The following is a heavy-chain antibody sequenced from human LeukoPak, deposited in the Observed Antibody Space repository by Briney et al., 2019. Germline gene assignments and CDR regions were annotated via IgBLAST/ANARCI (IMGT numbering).Heavy chain of an antibody. V-gene: IGHV1-69*05. D-gene: IGHD3-9*01. CDR1: GGTFSSYA. J-gene: IGHJ5*02. CDR2: IIPIFGTA. CDR3: ARQQGPYDIENWFDP. Sequence: GASVKVSCKASGGTFSSYAISWVRQAPGQGLEWMGGIIPIFGTANYAQKFQGRVTITTDESTSTAYMELSSLRSEDKAVYYCARQQGPYDIENWFDPWGQGTLVTVSS.